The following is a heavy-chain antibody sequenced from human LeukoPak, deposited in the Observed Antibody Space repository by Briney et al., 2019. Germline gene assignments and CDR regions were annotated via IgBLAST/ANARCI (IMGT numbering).Heavy chain of an antibody. D-gene: IGHD2-15*01. CDR3: AKILRSEDY. V-gene: IGHV3-30-3*02. CDR2: ISYDGSNK. Sequence: GGSLRLSCAASGFTFSSYAMHWVRQAPGKGLEWVAVISYDGSNKYYADSVKGRFTISRDNSKNTLYLQMNSLRAEDTAVYYCAKILRSEDYWGQGTLVTVSS. J-gene: IGHJ4*02. CDR1: GFTFSSYA.